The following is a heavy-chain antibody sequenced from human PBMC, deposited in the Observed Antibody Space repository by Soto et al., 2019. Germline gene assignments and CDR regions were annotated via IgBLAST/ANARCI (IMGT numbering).Heavy chain of an antibody. J-gene: IGHJ2*01. Sequence: QVQLVQSGAEVKKPGSSVKVSCKASGGTFSSYAISWVRQAPGQGLEWMGGIIPIFGTANYAQKFQGRVTITADESTSTAYMELSSLSSEDTAVYYCARDRQQLVYRPWYFDLWGRGTLVTVSS. CDR2: IIPIFGTA. V-gene: IGHV1-69*12. CDR3: ARDRQQLVYRPWYFDL. D-gene: IGHD6-13*01. CDR1: GGTFSSYA.